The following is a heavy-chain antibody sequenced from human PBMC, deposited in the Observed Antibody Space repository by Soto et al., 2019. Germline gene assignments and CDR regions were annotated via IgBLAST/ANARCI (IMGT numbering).Heavy chain of an antibody. D-gene: IGHD2-15*01. Sequence: QVQLVQSGAEVKKPGASVKVSCKASGYIFTAYSMHWVRQAPGQGLDWLGVVNPSGGSTNYAQKCRGRITMTRDTSTSTAYMDLSSLTSEDTAVYYCAREENCSDGVCYSEYFQRWGQGPLVTVSS. J-gene: IGHJ1*01. V-gene: IGHV1-46*01. CDR3: AREENCSDGVCYSEYFQR. CDR2: VNPSGGST. CDR1: GYIFTAYS.